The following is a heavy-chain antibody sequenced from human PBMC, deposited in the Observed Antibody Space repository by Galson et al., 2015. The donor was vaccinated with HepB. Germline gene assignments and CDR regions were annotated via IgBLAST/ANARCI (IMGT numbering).Heavy chain of an antibody. V-gene: IGHV3-23*01. J-gene: IGHJ4*02. CDR2: ISGSGGST. CDR1: GFTFSSYA. Sequence: SLRLSCAASGFTFSSYAMSWVRQAPGKGLEWVSAISGSGGSTYYADSVKGRFTISRDNSKNTLYLQMNSLRAEDTAVYYCAKDRGYYDSTIVREIYYDYWGQGTLVTVSS. CDR3: AKDRGYYDSTIVREIYYDY. D-gene: IGHD3-22*01.